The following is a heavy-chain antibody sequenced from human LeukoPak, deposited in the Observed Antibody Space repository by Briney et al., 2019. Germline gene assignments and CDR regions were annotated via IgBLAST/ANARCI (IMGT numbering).Heavy chain of an antibody. V-gene: IGHV4-59*01. J-gene: IGHJ4*02. CDR3: ARTSIADPL. CDR2: IYYTGST. Sequence: SETLSLTCTVSGGSISSYYWSWIRQPPGKGLEWIGYIYYTGSTNYNPTLKSRVTISVDTSKTQFYLKLSSVTAADTAVYYCARTSIADPLWGQGTLVTVSS. CDR1: GGSISSYY. D-gene: IGHD6-6*01.